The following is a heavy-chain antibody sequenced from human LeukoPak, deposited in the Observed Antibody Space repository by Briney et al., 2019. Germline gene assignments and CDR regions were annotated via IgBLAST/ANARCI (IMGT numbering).Heavy chain of an antibody. CDR2: IYTSGST. CDR1: GGSISSYY. V-gene: IGHV4-4*07. D-gene: IGHD1-26*01. Sequence: SETLSLTCTVSGGSISSYYWSWIRQPAGKGLEWIGRIYTSGSTNYNPSLKSRVTISIDTSKNQFSLELSSVTATDTAVYSCATNRAGTYDRPFDIWGQGTMVTVSS. J-gene: IGHJ3*02. CDR3: ATNRAGTYDRPFDI.